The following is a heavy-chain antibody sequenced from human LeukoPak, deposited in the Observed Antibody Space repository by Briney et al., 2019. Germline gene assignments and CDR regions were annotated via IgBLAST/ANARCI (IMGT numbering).Heavy chain of an antibody. V-gene: IGHV4-34*01. CDR3: ARRAVAGTLLNWFDP. D-gene: IGHD6-19*01. Sequence: SETLTLTCAVYGGSFSGYYWSWIRQPPGKGLEWIGEINHSGSTNYNPSLKSRVTISVDTSKNQFSLKLSSVTAADTAVYYCARRAVAGTLLNWFDPWGQGTLVTVSS. CDR1: GGSFSGYY. J-gene: IGHJ5*02. CDR2: INHSGST.